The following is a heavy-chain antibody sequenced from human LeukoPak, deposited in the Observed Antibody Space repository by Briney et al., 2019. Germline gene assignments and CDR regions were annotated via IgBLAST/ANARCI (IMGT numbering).Heavy chain of an antibody. Sequence: GRSLRLSCAASGFTFSSYAMHWVRQAPGKGLEWVAVISSDGSNKYYADSVKGRFTISRDNSKNTLYLQLNSLRAEDTAVYYCARSKVVVAAVDYWGQGTLVTVSS. CDR2: ISSDGSNK. V-gene: IGHV3-30-3*01. J-gene: IGHJ4*02. CDR3: ARSKVVVAAVDY. CDR1: GFTFSSYA. D-gene: IGHD2-15*01.